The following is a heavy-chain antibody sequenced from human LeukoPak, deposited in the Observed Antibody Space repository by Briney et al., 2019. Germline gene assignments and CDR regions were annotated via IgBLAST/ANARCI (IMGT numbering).Heavy chain of an antibody. J-gene: IGHJ4*02. CDR1: GFTFSSYA. CDR3: ARDHKYYYDSSGYPLYYFDY. D-gene: IGHD3-22*01. V-gene: IGHV3-30-3*01. Sequence: GGSLRLSCAASGFTFSSYAMHWVRQAPGKGLEWVAVISYDGSNKYYADSVKGRFTISRDNSKNTLYLQMNSLRAEDTAVYYCARDHKYYYDSSGYPLYYFDYWGQGTLVTVSS. CDR2: ISYDGSNK.